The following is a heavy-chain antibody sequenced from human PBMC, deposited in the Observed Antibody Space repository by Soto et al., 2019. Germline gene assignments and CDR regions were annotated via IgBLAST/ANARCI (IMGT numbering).Heavy chain of an antibody. D-gene: IGHD2-21*02. J-gene: IGHJ4*02. Sequence: SETLSLTCAVYGGSFSGYYWSWIRQPPGKGLEWIGEINHSGSTNYNPSLKSRVTISVDTSKNQFSLKLSSVTAADTAVYYCARVAYCGGDCLDYWGQGTLVTVS. CDR2: INHSGST. CDR1: GGSFSGYY. V-gene: IGHV4-34*01. CDR3: ARVAYCGGDCLDY.